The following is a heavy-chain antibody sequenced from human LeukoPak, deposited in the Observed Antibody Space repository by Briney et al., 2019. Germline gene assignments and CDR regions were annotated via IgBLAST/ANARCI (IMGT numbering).Heavy chain of an antibody. CDR1: GYSFTSYW. CDR3: ASLNSGSYYGLGFFDL. Sequence: GESLRISCKGSGYSFTSYWISWVRQMPGKGLEWMGRIDPSGSYTNYSPSFQGHVTISADKSISTTYLQWNSLEASDTAMYYCASLNSGSYYGLGFFDLWGRGTLVTVSS. CDR2: IDPSGSYT. V-gene: IGHV5-10-1*01. J-gene: IGHJ2*01. D-gene: IGHD1-26*01.